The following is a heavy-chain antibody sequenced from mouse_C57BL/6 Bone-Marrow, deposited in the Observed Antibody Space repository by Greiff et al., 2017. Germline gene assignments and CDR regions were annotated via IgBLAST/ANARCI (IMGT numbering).Heavy chain of an antibody. D-gene: IGHD2-5*01. CDR1: GFNIKDDY. Sequence: EVQLQQSGAELVRPGASVKLSCTASGFNIKDDYMHWVKQRPEQGLEWIGWIDPENGDTEYASKFQGKATITADTSSNTAYLQLSSLTSEDTAVYYCTTGFYYSIWGFAYWGQGTLVTVSA. CDR3: TTGFYYSIWGFAY. J-gene: IGHJ3*01. V-gene: IGHV14-4*01. CDR2: IDPENGDT.